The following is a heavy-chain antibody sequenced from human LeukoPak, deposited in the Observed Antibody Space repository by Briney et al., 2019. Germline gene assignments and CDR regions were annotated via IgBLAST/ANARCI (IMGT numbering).Heavy chain of an antibody. CDR2: TFYRSKWNN. D-gene: IGHD5-12*01. J-gene: IGHJ3*02. Sequence: SQTLSLTCAISGDSVSSKSAAWNWLRQSPSRGLEWLGRTFYRSKWNNDYAVSVRSRLTIKPDTSKNQFSLQLNSVTPEDTAVYYCARLATNDGLDIWGQGTMVTVSS. V-gene: IGHV6-1*01. CDR3: ARLATNDGLDI. CDR1: GDSVSSKSAA.